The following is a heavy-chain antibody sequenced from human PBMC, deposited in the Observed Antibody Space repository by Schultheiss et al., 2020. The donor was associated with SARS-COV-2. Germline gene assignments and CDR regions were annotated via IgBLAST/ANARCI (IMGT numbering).Heavy chain of an antibody. V-gene: IGHV6-1*01. J-gene: IGHJ6*03. CDR2: TYYRSKWYN. D-gene: IGHD2-15*01. CDR3: ARDSVVGAQYCSGGSCYPDYYYYMDV. Sequence: SQTLSLTFAISGDSVSSNSAAWNWIRQSPSRGLEWLGRTYYRSKWYNDYAVSVKSRITINPDTSKNQFSLQLNSVTPEDTAVYYCARDSVVGAQYCSGGSCYPDYYYYMDVWGKGTTVTVSS. CDR1: GDSVSSNSAA.